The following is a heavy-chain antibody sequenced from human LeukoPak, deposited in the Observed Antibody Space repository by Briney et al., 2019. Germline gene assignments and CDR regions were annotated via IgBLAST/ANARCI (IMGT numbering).Heavy chain of an antibody. Sequence: ASVKVSCKASGYTFTSYAMNWVRQAPGQGLEWMGWINTNTGNPTYAQGFTGRFVFSLDTSVSTAYLQISSLKAEDTAVYYCARDAALLWLGELLWENWFDPWGQGTLVTVSS. D-gene: IGHD3-10*01. V-gene: IGHV7-4-1*02. CDR1: GYTFTSYA. CDR2: INTNTGNP. J-gene: IGHJ5*02. CDR3: ARDAALLWLGELLWENWFDP.